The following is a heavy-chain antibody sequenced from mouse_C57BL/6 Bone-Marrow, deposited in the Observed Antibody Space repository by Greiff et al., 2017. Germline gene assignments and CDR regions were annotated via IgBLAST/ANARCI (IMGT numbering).Heavy chain of an antibody. D-gene: IGHD1-1*01. V-gene: IGHV5-6*01. Sequence: EVQLMESGGDLVKPGASLKLSCAASGFTFSSYGMSWVRQTPDQRLEWVATISTGGSYTNYPDSVKGRFTITRDNAKTTLYLQMSSLKSEDTAMYYCAGPSLTTLLFDYWGQGTTVTVSS. CDR2: ISTGGSYT. CDR3: AGPSLTTLLFDY. CDR1: GFTFSSYG. J-gene: IGHJ2*01.